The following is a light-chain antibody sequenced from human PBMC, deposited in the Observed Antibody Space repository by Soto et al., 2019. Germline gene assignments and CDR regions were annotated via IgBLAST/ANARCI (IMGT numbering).Light chain of an antibody. CDR2: RGS. CDR1: QNIRGNE. Sequence: EVVLTQSPGTLSLSPGERATLSCRSSQNIRGNELAWYQRKPGQAPRLLIYRGSTRATGIPDRFSGRRSGTDLILYISRLELDDFALYYCQEHGTSAPWTFAHDTKVEI. J-gene: IGKJ1*01. V-gene: IGKV3-20*01. CDR3: QEHGTSAPWT.